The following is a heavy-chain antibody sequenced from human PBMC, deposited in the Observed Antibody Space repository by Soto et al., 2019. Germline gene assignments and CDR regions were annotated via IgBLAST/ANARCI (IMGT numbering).Heavy chain of an antibody. CDR3: ARARGYSGYDYSLEFDY. J-gene: IGHJ4*02. D-gene: IGHD5-12*01. CDR2: INPSGGST. V-gene: IGHV1-46*01. CDR1: GYTFTSYY. Sequence: GASVKVSCKASGYTFTSYYMHWVRQAPGQGLEWMGIINPSGGSTSYAQKFQGRVTMTRDTSTSTVYMELSSLRSEDTAVYYCARARGYSGYDYSLEFDYWGQGTLVTVSS.